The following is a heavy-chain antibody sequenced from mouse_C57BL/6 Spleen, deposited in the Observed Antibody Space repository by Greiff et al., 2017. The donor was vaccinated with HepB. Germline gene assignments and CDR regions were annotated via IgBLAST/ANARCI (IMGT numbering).Heavy chain of an antibody. V-gene: IGHV1-50*01. CDR2: IDPSDSYT. CDR3: ARSKDWDMDY. CDR1: GYTFTSYW. D-gene: IGHD4-1*01. Sequence: QAQLQQPGAELVKPGASVKLSCKASGYTFTSYWMQWVKQRPGQGLEWIGEIDPSDSYTNYNQKFKGKATLTVDTSSSTAYMQLSSLTSEDSAVYYCARSKDWDMDYWGQGTTLTVSS. J-gene: IGHJ2*01.